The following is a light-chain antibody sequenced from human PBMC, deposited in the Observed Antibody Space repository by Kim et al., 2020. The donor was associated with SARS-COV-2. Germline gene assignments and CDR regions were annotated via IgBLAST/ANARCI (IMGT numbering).Light chain of an antibody. CDR2: DAS. Sequence: EIVLTQSPATLSLSPGERATLSCRASQSVGSYLAWYQQKPGQAPRLLIYDASHRATGVADRFSGSGSGTDFTLTINSLEPADFAVYYCQQRRNWPSTFGGGTKVDIK. CDR1: QSVGSY. CDR3: QQRRNWPST. V-gene: IGKV3-11*01. J-gene: IGKJ4*01.